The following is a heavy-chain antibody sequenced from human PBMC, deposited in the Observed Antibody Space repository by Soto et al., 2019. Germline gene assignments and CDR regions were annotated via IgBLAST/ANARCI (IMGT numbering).Heavy chain of an antibody. J-gene: IGHJ6*02. CDR3: AIRPLGAPNYYSNGMDV. CDR2: IIPIFGTA. V-gene: IGHV1-69*13. Sequence: SVKVSCKASGGTFSSYAISWVRQAPGQGLEWMGGIIPIFGTANYAQKFQGRVTITADESTSTAYMELSSLRSEDTAVYYLAIRPLGAPNYYSNGMDVWGQGTTVTVSS. D-gene: IGHD1-26*01. CDR1: GGTFSSYA.